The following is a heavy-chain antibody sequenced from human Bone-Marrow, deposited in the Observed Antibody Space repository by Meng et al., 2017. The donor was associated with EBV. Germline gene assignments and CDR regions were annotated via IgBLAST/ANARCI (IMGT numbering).Heavy chain of an antibody. D-gene: IGHD4-23*01. Sequence: VQLGQSGGEGKKPGSPVKVTCKASGGTFSSYAISWVRQAPGQGLEWMGGIIPIFGTANYAQKFQGRVTITADESTSTAYTELSSLRSEDTAVYYCAREQLEGTVATNRPFDYWGQGTLVTVSS. CDR2: IIPIFGTA. CDR3: AREQLEGTVATNRPFDY. J-gene: IGHJ4*02. V-gene: IGHV1-69*01. CDR1: GGTFSSYA.